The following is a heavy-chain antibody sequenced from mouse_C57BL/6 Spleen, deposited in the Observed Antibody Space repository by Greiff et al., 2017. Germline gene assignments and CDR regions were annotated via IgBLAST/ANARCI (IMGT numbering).Heavy chain of an antibody. V-gene: IGHV1-82*01. Sequence: VKLVESGPELVKPGASVKISCKASGYAFSSSWMNWVKQRPGKGLEWIGRIYPGDGDTNYNGKFKGKATLTADKTSSTAYLQLSSLTSEDSAVYFCARRGYSPLDYWGQGTTLTVSS. CDR1: GYAFSSSW. D-gene: IGHD2-12*01. CDR3: ARRGYSPLDY. J-gene: IGHJ2*01. CDR2: IYPGDGDT.